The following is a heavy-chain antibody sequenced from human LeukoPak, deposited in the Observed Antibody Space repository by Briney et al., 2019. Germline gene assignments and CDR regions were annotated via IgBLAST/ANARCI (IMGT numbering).Heavy chain of an antibody. D-gene: IGHD3-10*01. CDR1: GYTFTSYG. J-gene: IGHJ6*03. Sequence: ASVKVSCKASGYTFTSYGISWVRQAPGQGLEWMGWISAYNGNTNYAQKLQGRVTMTTDTFTSTAYMELRSLRSDDTAVYYCARAGFNYYYYYMDVWGKGTTVTISS. CDR3: ARAGFNYYYYYMDV. V-gene: IGHV1-18*01. CDR2: ISAYNGNT.